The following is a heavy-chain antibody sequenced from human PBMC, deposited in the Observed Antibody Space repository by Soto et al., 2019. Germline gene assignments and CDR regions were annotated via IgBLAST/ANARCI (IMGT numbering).Heavy chain of an antibody. J-gene: IGHJ4*02. Sequence: ASVKVSCKASGGTFSSYAISWVRQAPGQGLEWMGGIIPIFGTANYAQKFQGRVTITADESTSTAYMELSSLRSEDTAVYYCARDSASYYDSSGYYGGDDYWGQGTLVTVSS. D-gene: IGHD3-22*01. CDR1: GGTFSSYA. V-gene: IGHV1-69*13. CDR2: IIPIFGTA. CDR3: ARDSASYYDSSGYYGGDDY.